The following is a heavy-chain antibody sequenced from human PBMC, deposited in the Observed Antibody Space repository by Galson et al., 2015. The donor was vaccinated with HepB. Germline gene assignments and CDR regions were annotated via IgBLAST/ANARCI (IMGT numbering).Heavy chain of an antibody. V-gene: IGHV3-74*01. J-gene: IGHJ3*02. Sequence: SLRLSCAASGFTFRSYWIHWVRQAPGKGLVWVAGVPYDGSGTCYADAVRGRFAISRDNARNTLYLQMSSLTPEDTATYYCVRGTTDGYNCKAFDIWGAGTVVTVSS. CDR1: GFTFRSYW. CDR3: VRGTTDGYNCKAFDI. CDR2: VPYDGSGT. D-gene: IGHD5-24*01.